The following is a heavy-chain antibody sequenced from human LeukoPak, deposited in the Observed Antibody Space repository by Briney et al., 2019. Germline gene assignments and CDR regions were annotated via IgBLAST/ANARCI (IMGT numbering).Heavy chain of an antibody. CDR2: IYYSGST. CDR3: ASQSWDSSGYYFDY. V-gene: IGHV4-59*01. Sequence: PSETLSLTCTVSGGSISSYYWSWIRQPPGKGLEWIGYIYYSGSTNYNPSLKSRVTTSVDTSKNQFSLKLSSVTAADTAVYYCASQSWDSSGYYFDYWGQGTLVTVSS. J-gene: IGHJ4*02. CDR1: GGSISSYY. D-gene: IGHD3-22*01.